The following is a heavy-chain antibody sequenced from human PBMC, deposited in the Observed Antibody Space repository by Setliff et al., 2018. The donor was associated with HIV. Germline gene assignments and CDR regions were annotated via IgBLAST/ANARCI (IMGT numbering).Heavy chain of an antibody. V-gene: IGHV1-18*01. D-gene: IGHD1-7*01. CDR2: ISAYNGNT. CDR1: GDTFTNYG. Sequence: ASVKVSCKASGDTFTNYGISWVRQAHGQGLEWMGWISAYNGNTDYGQKLQGRVTMTTDTSTSTAYMELRSLRSDDTAVYYCASSPGTTRYYYYMDVWGKGTTVTVSS. CDR3: ASSPGTTRYYYYMDV. J-gene: IGHJ6*03.